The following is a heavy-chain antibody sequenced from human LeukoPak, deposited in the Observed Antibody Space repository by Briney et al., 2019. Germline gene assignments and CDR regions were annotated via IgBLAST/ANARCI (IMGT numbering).Heavy chain of an antibody. CDR2: ISGSGGST. Sequence: GGSLRLSCAASGFTFSSYAMSWVRQAPGKGLEWVSAISGSGGSTYYADSVKGRFTISRDNSKNTLYLQMNSLRAEDTAVYYCARASGIYGSGWYFDYWGQGTLVTVSS. V-gene: IGHV3-23*01. CDR1: GFTFSSYA. D-gene: IGHD6-19*01. J-gene: IGHJ4*02. CDR3: ARASGIYGSGWYFDY.